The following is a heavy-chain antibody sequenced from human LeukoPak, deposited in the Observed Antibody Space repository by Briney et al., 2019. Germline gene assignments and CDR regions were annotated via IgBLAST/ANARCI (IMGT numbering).Heavy chain of an antibody. D-gene: IGHD6-19*01. Sequence: PGGSLRLSCAASGFTFSSYSMNWVRQAPGKGLEWVSSISSGSSYIYYADSVKGRFTISRDNAKNSLYLQMNSLRAEDTAVYYCARGVQWLVSGWYFDLWGRGTLVTVSS. V-gene: IGHV3-21*01. CDR3: ARGVQWLVSGWYFDL. CDR1: GFTFSSYS. CDR2: ISSGSSYI. J-gene: IGHJ2*01.